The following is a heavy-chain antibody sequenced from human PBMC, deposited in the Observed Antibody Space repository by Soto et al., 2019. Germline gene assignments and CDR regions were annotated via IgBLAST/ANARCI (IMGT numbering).Heavy chain of an antibody. CDR2: FDPEDGET. CDR1: GYTLTELS. CDR3: ATGPVSDCSGGSCYILLDY. V-gene: IGHV1-24*01. J-gene: IGHJ4*02. D-gene: IGHD2-15*01. Sequence: ASVKVSCKVSGYTLTELSMHWVRQAPGKGLEWVGGFDPEDGETIYAQKFQGRVTMTEDTSTDTAYMELSSLRSEDTAVYYCATGPVSDCSGGSCYILLDYWGQGTLVTVSS.